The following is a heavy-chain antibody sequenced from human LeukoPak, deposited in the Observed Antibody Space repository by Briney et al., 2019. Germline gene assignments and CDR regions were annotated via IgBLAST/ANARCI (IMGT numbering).Heavy chain of an antibody. CDR2: INTDGSST. V-gene: IGHV3-74*01. CDR1: GFTFSSYW. J-gene: IGHJ5*02. D-gene: IGHD6-6*01. CDR3: ARELDSGYSSSRFDP. Sequence: GGSLRLSCAASGFTFSSYWMHWVRHAPGKGLVWVSRINTDGSSTSYADSVKGRFTISRDNAKNTLYLQMNSLRAEDTAVYYCARELDSGYSSSRFDPWGQGTLVTVSS.